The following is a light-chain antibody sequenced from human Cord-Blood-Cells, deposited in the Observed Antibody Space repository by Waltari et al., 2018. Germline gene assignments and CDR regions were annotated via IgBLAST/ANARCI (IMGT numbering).Light chain of an antibody. Sequence: QSALTQPRSVSGSPGQSVTISCTGTSSDVGGYNYVPWYQQHPGKAPKLMIYDVSKRPLRVPDRFSGSKSGNTASLTISGLQAEDEADYYCCSYAGSYTVVVGGGTKLTVL. CDR3: CSYAGSYTVV. V-gene: IGLV2-11*01. CDR2: DVS. CDR1: SSDVGGYNY. J-gene: IGLJ2*01.